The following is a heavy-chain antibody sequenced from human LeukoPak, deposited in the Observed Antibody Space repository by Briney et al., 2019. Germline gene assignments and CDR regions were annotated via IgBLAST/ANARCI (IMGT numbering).Heavy chain of an antibody. CDR1: GGTFSSYA. J-gene: IGHJ4*02. CDR2: IIPVFGTA. Sequence: SVKVSCKASGGTFSSYAISWVRQAPGQGLEWMGGIIPVFGTANYAQKFQGRVTITTDESTSTAYMELSSLRSEDTAVYYCAREHHNDFVFDYWGQGTLVTVSS. D-gene: IGHD2-21*02. V-gene: IGHV1-69*05. CDR3: AREHHNDFVFDY.